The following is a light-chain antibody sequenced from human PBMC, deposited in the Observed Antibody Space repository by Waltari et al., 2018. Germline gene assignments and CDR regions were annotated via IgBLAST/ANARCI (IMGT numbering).Light chain of an antibody. Sequence: VLTQSPGPLPLSPGERATLSCRASQSVIGKHLAWYQQKPGQAPRLRIYDTFTREAATPDRFRGSGSGTGFTLTISRLEREDFAVFYCQQYGVSPYTFGQGTKVEI. V-gene: IGKV3-20*01. CDR2: DTF. CDR3: QQYGVSPYT. CDR1: QSVIGKH. J-gene: IGKJ2*01.